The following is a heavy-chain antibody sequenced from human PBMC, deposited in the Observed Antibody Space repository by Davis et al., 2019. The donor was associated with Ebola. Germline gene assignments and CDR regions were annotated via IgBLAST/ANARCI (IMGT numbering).Heavy chain of an antibody. V-gene: IGHV1-2*06. Sequence: AASVKVSCKASGYTFTGYHMHWVRQAPGQGLEWMGRINPNGGGTKYAPRFQGRVTMTTDTSVTTVYMDLSSLRSEDTALYYCTTPGGQDSGYDVFDIWGQGTMVTVSS. CDR1: GYTFTGYH. CDR2: INPNGGGT. D-gene: IGHD5-12*01. J-gene: IGHJ3*02. CDR3: TTPGGQDSGYDVFDI.